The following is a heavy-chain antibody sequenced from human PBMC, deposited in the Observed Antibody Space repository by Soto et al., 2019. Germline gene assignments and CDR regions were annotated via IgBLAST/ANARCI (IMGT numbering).Heavy chain of an antibody. CDR2: ISASGDST. D-gene: IGHD1-7*01. V-gene: IGHV3-23*01. Sequence: PGGSLRLSCVASGFTFHTYAMNWVRQAPGKGLEWVSGISASGDSTYYADSLKGRFTISRDNSKNTLYLQMNSLGAEDTALYYCSKGTGTTRLYSMDVWGQGTTVTVSS. CDR1: GFTFHTYA. J-gene: IGHJ6*02. CDR3: SKGTGTTRLYSMDV.